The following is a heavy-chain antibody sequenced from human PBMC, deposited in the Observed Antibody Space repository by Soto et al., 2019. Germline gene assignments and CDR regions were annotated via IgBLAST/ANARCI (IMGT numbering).Heavy chain of an antibody. CDR2: IIPIFGTA. V-gene: IGHV1-69*01. J-gene: IGHJ6*02. CDR1: GGTFSSYA. D-gene: IGHD2-15*01. Sequence: QVQLVQSGAEVKKPGSSVKVSCKAPGGTFSSYAISWVRQAPGQGLEWMGGIIPIFGTANYAQKFQGRVTNTTDESTSTGYMELSSLRSVDTAVYDCSRSQGGSSILEIYYYYYYGMDVWGQGTTVTVSS. CDR3: SRSQGGSSILEIYYYYYYGMDV.